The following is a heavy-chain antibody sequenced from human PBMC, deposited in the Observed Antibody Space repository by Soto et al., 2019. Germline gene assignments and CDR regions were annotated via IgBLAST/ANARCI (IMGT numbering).Heavy chain of an antibody. V-gene: IGHV4-59*01. Sequence: SETLSLTCTVSGGSISSYYWSWIRQPPGKGLEWIGYIYYSGSTNYNPSLKSRVTISVDTSKNQFSLKLSSVTAADTAVYYCARKIGVTYYYYYGMDGWGQGTTVTVSS. D-gene: IGHD3-3*01. CDR1: GGSISSYY. J-gene: IGHJ6*02. CDR3: ARKIGVTYYYYYGMDG. CDR2: IYYSGST.